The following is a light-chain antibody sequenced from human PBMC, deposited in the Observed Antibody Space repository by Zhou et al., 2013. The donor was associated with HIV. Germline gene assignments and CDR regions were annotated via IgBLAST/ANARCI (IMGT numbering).Light chain of an antibody. V-gene: IGKV1-27*01. Sequence: DIQMTQSPSSLSASVGDTVTITCRASQGISNYLAWYQQKPGKVPKLLIYAAFALQSGVPSRFSGSGSGTDFTLTISSLQPEDFATYYCQQSYSTPPYTFGQGTKLEIK. CDR2: AAF. CDR3: QQSYSTPPYT. CDR1: QGISNY. J-gene: IGKJ2*01.